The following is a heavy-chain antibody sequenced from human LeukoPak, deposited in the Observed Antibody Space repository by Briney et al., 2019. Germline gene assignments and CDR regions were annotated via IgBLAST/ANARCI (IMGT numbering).Heavy chain of an antibody. CDR1: GGSFSAYY. J-gene: IGHJ4*02. V-gene: IGHV4-34*01. CDR2: MSHSGST. Sequence: SETLSFTCAFYGGSFSAYYWSWVRQPPGKGLEWIGEMSHSGSTTYNPSLKSRVTISVDRSKNQFSLKLSSVTAADTALYYCARGPPVDCSGGSCQRFDYWGQGTLVTVSS. D-gene: IGHD2-15*01. CDR3: ARGPPVDCSGGSCQRFDY.